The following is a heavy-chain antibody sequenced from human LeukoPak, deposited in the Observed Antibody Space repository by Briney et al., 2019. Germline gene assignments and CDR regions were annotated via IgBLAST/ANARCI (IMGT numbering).Heavy chain of an antibody. V-gene: IGHV4-34*01. CDR1: GGSFSGYY. D-gene: IGHD5-12*01. CDR2: INHSGST. J-gene: IGHJ4*02. CDR3: ARVRRWLRSLHFDY. Sequence: TSETLSLTCAVYGGSFSGYYWSWIRQLPGKGLEWIGEINHSGSTNYNPSLKSRATISVDTSKNQFSLKLSSVTAADTAVYYCARVRRWLRSLHFDYWGQGTLVTVSS.